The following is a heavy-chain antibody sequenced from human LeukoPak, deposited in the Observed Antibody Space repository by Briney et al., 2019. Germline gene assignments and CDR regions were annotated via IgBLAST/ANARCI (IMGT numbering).Heavy chain of an antibody. Sequence: GGSLRLSCAASGFTFSSYAMSWVRQAPGKGLEWVSAISGSGGSTYYADSVKGRFTISRDNSKNTLYLQMNSLRAEDTAVYYCAKDDIGCGGSCYGRRKAVDYWGQGTLVTVSS. CDR2: ISGSGGST. V-gene: IGHV3-23*01. D-gene: IGHD2-15*01. CDR3: AKDDIGCGGSCYGRRKAVDY. J-gene: IGHJ4*02. CDR1: GFTFSSYA.